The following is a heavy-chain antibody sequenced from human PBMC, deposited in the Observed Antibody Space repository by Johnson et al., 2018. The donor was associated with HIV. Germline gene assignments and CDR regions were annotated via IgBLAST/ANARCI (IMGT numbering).Heavy chain of an antibody. CDR1: GVTFSTYA. Sequence: QVQLVESGGGGVQPGRSLRLSCVVSGVTFSTYAMHWVRQAPGKGLEWVAVISYDGSNKYYADSVKGRFTIYRDNSKNTLSLQMDSLRPEDTAVYYCAREGRGYNYLGAFDIWGQGTMVTVSS. V-gene: IGHV3-30-3*01. CDR3: AREGRGYNYLGAFDI. CDR2: ISYDGSNK. J-gene: IGHJ3*02. D-gene: IGHD5-24*01.